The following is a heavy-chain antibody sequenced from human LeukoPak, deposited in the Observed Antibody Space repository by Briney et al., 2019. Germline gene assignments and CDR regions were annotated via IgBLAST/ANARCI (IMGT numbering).Heavy chain of an antibody. V-gene: IGHV3-23*01. Sequence: PGGSLRLSCAASGFTFSSYGMSWVRQAPGKGLEWVSAISGSGGSTYYADSVKGRFTISRDNSKNTLYLQMNSLRAEDTAVYYCAKGGVEYYDILTGSLDHYYFDYWGQGTLVTVSS. CDR2: ISGSGGST. D-gene: IGHD3-9*01. J-gene: IGHJ4*02. CDR1: GFTFSSYG. CDR3: AKGGVEYYDILTGSLDHYYFDY.